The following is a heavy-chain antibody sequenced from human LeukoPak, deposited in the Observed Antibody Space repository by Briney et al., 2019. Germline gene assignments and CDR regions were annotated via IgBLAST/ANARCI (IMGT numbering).Heavy chain of an antibody. CDR2: ISRSSNYI. J-gene: IGHJ3*02. Sequence: GGSLRLSCAASGFSFSSYTMNWVRQAPGKGLEWVSCISRSSNYIYYADSVKGRFTISRDNAKKSLFLQMNSLRAEDTAVYYCARGKKLRYFDWLFNDAFDIWGQGTMVTVSS. CDR3: ARGKKLRYFDWLFNDAFDI. V-gene: IGHV3-21*01. CDR1: GFSFSSYT. D-gene: IGHD3-9*01.